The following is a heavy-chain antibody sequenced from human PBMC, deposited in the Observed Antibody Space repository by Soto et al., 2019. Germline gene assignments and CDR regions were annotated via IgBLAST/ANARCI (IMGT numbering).Heavy chain of an antibody. CDR1: GFTFSSYG. J-gene: IGHJ4*02. Sequence: GGSMRLSSAASGFTFSSYGMHWVRQAPGKGLEWVAVIWYDGSNKYYADSVKGRFTISRDNSKNTLYLQMNSLRAEDTAVYYCAIGDYYDSSGYYGGPGFTDYWGQGTLVTVSS. V-gene: IGHV3-33*01. D-gene: IGHD3-22*01. CDR3: AIGDYYDSSGYYGGPGFTDY. CDR2: IWYDGSNK.